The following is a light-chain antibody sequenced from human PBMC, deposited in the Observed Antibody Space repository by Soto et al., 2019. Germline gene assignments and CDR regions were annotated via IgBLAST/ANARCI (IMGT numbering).Light chain of an antibody. CDR1: QSVGSD. CDR3: QQYGRT. CDR2: GAS. V-gene: IGKV3-15*01. J-gene: IGKJ1*01. Sequence: DIVMTQSPCSLSVSPGERVTLSCRASQSVGSDLAWYQQKPGQAPRLLSYGASTRATGIPARFSGSGSGTDFTLTISRLEPEDFAVYYCQQYGRTFGQGTKVDIK.